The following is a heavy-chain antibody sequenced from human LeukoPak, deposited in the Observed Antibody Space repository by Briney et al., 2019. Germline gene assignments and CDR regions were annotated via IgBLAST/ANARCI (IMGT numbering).Heavy chain of an antibody. D-gene: IGHD3-22*01. Sequence: SECLSLTCNVSGGSVSSDSYYWNWIRQPPGKGLEWIAYIYYTGTTNYNPSLKSRVTISVDTSKNQFSLNLRSVTAADTAVYYCARSPTYYYDSSGYWDYWGQGTLVTVSS. V-gene: IGHV4-61*01. CDR2: IYYTGTT. CDR1: GGSVSSDSYY. J-gene: IGHJ4*02. CDR3: ARSPTYYYDSSGYWDY.